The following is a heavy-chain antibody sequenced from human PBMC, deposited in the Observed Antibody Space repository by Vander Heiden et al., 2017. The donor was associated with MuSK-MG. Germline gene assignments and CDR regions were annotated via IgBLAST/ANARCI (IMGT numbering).Heavy chain of an antibody. Sequence: QVQLQESRPGLVKPSETLSLTCSVSGGSISSYYWSWIRQRPGKGLEWIGYIYYSGSTNYNPSLKSRVTISVDTSKNQFSLKLSSVTAADTAVYYCARDSLYYGSGSYLHWGQGTLVTVSS. CDR3: ARDSLYYGSGSYLH. D-gene: IGHD3-10*01. J-gene: IGHJ4*02. V-gene: IGHV4-59*01. CDR1: GGSISSYY. CDR2: IYYSGST.